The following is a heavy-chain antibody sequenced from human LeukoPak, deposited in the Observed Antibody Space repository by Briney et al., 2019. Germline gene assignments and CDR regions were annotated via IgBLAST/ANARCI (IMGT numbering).Heavy chain of an antibody. J-gene: IGHJ4*02. CDR3: ARAQAWRYNWNYALSPLDY. Sequence: GASVKVSCKTSGYTFTSYYMHWVRQAPGQGLEWMGIINPSGGSTSYAQKFQGRVTMTRDMSTSTVYMELSSLRSEDTAVYYCARAQAWRYNWNYALSPLDYWGQGTLVTVSS. V-gene: IGHV1-46*01. CDR1: GYTFTSYY. CDR2: INPSGGST. D-gene: IGHD1-7*01.